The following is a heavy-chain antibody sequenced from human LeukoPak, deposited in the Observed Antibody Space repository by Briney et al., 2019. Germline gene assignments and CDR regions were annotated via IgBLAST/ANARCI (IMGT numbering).Heavy chain of an antibody. CDR2: MYYGGTT. CDR1: GGSLGSSTNY. V-gene: IGHV4-39*01. Sequence: SETLSLTCGVSGGSLGSSTNYGGWVRQTPGKGMEWTGSMYYGGTTYYNPSLKSRVTLSIDPSKNQISLRLNSVTAADSAVYFCATGKFSGYYDYWGQGTMVTVAS. CDR3: ATGKFSGYYDY. D-gene: IGHD3-22*01. J-gene: IGHJ4*02.